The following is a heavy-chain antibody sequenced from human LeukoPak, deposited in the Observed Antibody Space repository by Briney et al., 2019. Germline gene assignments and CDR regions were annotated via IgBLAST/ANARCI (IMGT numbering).Heavy chain of an antibody. CDR3: AKVDPEYAIVGAYDY. V-gene: IGHV3-23*01. CDR2: ISGSDGST. J-gene: IGHJ4*02. D-gene: IGHD1-26*01. CDR1: GFTFSSYA. Sequence: GGSLRLSCAASGFTFSSYAMSWVRQAPGKGLEWVSGISGSDGSTYYADSVKGRFTISRDNSKNTLYLQMNSLRAEDTAVYYCAKVDPEYAIVGAYDYWGQGTLVTVSS.